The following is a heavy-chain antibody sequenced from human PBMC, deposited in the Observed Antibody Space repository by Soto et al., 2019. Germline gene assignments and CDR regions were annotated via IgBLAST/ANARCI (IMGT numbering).Heavy chain of an antibody. CDR3: AKELVNSGWTYFDY. Sequence: QLLESGGGLVQPGGSLRLSCAASGFTFNTYAMSWVRQAPGKGLEWVSAISDSGGRTYYADSVKGRFTISRENSKNTLYLQMNSLRGEDTAVYFCAKELVNSGWTYFDYWGQGALVTVSS. CDR2: ISDSGGRT. J-gene: IGHJ4*02. V-gene: IGHV3-23*01. D-gene: IGHD6-19*01. CDR1: GFTFNTYA.